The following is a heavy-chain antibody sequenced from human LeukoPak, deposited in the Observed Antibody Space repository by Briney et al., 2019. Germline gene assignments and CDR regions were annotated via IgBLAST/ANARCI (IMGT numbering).Heavy chain of an antibody. V-gene: IGHV4-34*01. Sequence: SETLSLTCAVYGGSFSGYYWSWIRQPPGKGLEWIGEINHSGSTNYNPSLKSRVTISVDTSKNQFSLKLSSVTAADTAVYYCARSSRGHFDYWGQGTLVTVSS. D-gene: IGHD6-13*01. CDR2: INHSGST. CDR1: GGSFSGYY. CDR3: ARSSRGHFDY. J-gene: IGHJ4*02.